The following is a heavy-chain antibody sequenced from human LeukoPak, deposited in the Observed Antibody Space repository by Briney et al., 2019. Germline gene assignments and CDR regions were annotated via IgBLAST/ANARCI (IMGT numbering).Heavy chain of an antibody. D-gene: IGHD2-21*01. J-gene: IGHJ4*02. CDR1: GFIFSDYA. Sequence: GRSLRLSCAASGFIFSDYAMSWVRQAPGKGLEWDSTISGSGGGTSYADSVKGRFTNSRDKSKNMLVLQMNSLRGEDTAVYYCVPRDDPRCVYWGQGTLVTVSS. CDR2: ISGSGGGT. V-gene: IGHV3-23*01. CDR3: VPRDDPRCVY.